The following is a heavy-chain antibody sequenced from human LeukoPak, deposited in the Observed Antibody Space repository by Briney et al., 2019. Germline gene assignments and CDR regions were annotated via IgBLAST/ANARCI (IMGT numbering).Heavy chain of an antibody. CDR3: ARGSEYYYYYYMDV. CDR2: IKQDGSEK. CDR1: GFTFSSYA. Sequence: PGGSLRLSCAASGFTFSSYAMSWVRQAPGKGLEWVANIKQDGSEKYYVDSVKGRFTISRDNSKNTLYLQMNSLRAEDTAVYYCARGSEYYYYYYMDVWGKGTTVTVSS. V-gene: IGHV3-7*01. D-gene: IGHD1-26*01. J-gene: IGHJ6*03.